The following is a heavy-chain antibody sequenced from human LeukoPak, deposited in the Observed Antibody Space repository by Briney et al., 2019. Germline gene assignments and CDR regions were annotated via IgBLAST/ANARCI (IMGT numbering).Heavy chain of an antibody. CDR3: ARNLAYYYDSSGYNYYYMDV. Sequence: PSETLSLTCTVSGGSISSYYWSWIRQPPGKGLEWIGYIYYSGSTNYNPSLKSRVTISVDTSKNQFSLKLSSVTAADTAVYYCARNLAYYYDSSGYNYYYMDVWGKGTTVTISS. CDR2: IYYSGST. CDR1: GGSISSYY. V-gene: IGHV4-59*01. J-gene: IGHJ6*03. D-gene: IGHD3-22*01.